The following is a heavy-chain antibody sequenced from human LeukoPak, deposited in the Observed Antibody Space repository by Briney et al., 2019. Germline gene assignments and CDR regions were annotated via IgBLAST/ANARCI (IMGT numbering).Heavy chain of an antibody. CDR2: ISSSGVNI. CDR1: GFTFKDYY. V-gene: IGHV3-11*04. J-gene: IGHJ4*02. Sequence: GGSLRLSCVASGFTFKDYYMSWIRQAPGKGLEWLSCISSSGVNIYYADSLKGRFTISRDNAKNSLYLQITSLRAEDTAVYYCARSQGPEYYFDYWGQGTLVAAS. D-gene: IGHD1-14*01. CDR3: ARSQGPEYYFDY.